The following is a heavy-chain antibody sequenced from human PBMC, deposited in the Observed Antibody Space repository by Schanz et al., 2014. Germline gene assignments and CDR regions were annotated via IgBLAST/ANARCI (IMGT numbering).Heavy chain of an antibody. CDR1: GFTVSSNH. J-gene: IGHJ6*02. D-gene: IGHD3-10*01. V-gene: IGHV3-66*01. Sequence: EGQLAESGGGLVQPGGSLRLSCAVSGFTVSSNHMSWVRQAPGKGLEWVSVIYSGIVAYYADSVKDRFTVSRDNSKNTLYLQMNSLRAEDTSVYFCARDFDDRRGYGSGYCLGDCMDVWGQGTTXTVSS. CDR3: ARDFDDRRGYGSGYCLGDCMDV. CDR2: IYSGIVA.